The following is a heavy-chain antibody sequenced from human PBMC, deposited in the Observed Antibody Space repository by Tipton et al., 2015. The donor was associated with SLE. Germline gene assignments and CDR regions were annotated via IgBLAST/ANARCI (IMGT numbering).Heavy chain of an antibody. CDR1: GLTFSDNY. V-gene: IGHV3-11*04. CDR2: ISTGGETR. Sequence: QLVQSGGGLVKPGGSLRLSCAASGLTFSDNYMSWIRQAPGKGLEWVAYISTGGETRYYADYVQGRFTISRDNAKNLLYLHMNSLRVEDTAVYYCAREGSDHWGQGTLVTVSS. CDR3: AREGSDH. J-gene: IGHJ4*02.